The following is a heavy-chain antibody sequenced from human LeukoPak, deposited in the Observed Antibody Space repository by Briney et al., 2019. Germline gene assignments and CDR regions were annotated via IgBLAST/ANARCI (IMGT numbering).Heavy chain of an antibody. CDR1: GGSVNLYY. CDR2: INYSGNI. V-gene: IGHV4-59*02. J-gene: IGHJ3*01. Sequence: PSESLSLTCSVSGGSVNLYYWSWIRQSPGKELEWIGYINYSGNIYYNPSLKNRVTITLDTSKKQVSLRLSSVTAADTAVYYCARDFARNSGDYGNDGFDLWGQGTMVTVSS. CDR3: ARDFARNSGDYGNDGFDL. D-gene: IGHD4-17*01.